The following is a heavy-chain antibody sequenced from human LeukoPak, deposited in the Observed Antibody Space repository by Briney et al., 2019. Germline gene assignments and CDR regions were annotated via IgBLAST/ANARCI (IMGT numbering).Heavy chain of an antibody. Sequence: GGSLRLSCAASGFIVRDYWMNWVRQAPGQGLEWLANIKQDGGARYYVGSVKGRFTISSDSAKSLVYLQMDSLRAEDTATYYCARGYNGGSDYWGQGTLVTVSS. CDR2: IKQDGGAR. J-gene: IGHJ4*02. V-gene: IGHV3-7*01. D-gene: IGHD3-16*01. CDR1: GFIVRDYW. CDR3: ARGYNGGSDY.